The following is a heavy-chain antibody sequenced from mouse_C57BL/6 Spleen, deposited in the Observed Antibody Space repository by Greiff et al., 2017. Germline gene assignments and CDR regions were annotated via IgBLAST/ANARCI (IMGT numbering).Heavy chain of an antibody. CDR3: ARSGGNDGYYFFAY. Sequence: QVQLQQPGAELVKPGASVKLSCKASGYTFTSYWMHWVKQRPGQGLEWIGMIHPNSGSTNYNEKFKSKATLTVDKSSSTAYMQLSSLTSEDSAVYYCARSGGNDGYYFFAYWGQGTLVTVSA. V-gene: IGHV1-64*01. J-gene: IGHJ3*01. CDR1: GYTFTSYW. CDR2: IHPNSGST. D-gene: IGHD2-3*01.